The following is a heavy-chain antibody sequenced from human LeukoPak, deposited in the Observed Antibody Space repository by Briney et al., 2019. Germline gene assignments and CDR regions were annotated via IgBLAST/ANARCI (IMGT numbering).Heavy chain of an antibody. J-gene: IGHJ4*02. CDR3: ARRGGFRGSSISCYKH. V-gene: IGHV4-39*01. CDR2: IYYSGST. CDR1: DGSISSSSYY. D-gene: IGHD2-2*01. Sequence: SETLSLTCTVSDGSISSSSYYWGWIRQPPGKGLEWIGSIYYSGSTYYNPSLKSRVTISVDTSKNQFSLKLTSVTAADTAVYYCARRGGFRGSSISCYKHWGQGTLVTVSS.